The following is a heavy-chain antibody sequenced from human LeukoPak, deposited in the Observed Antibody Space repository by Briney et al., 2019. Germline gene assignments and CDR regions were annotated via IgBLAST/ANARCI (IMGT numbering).Heavy chain of an antibody. J-gene: IGHJ4*02. CDR3: ARGSITMVRGARTLDY. CDR1: GFTFSSYW. V-gene: IGHV3-7*01. Sequence: QPGGSLRLSCAASGFTFSSYWMSWVRQAPGKGLEWVANIKQDGSEKYYVDSVKGRFTISRDNAKNSLYLQMNSLRAEDTAVYYCARGSITMVRGARTLDYWGQGTLVTVSS. CDR2: IKQDGSEK. D-gene: IGHD3-10*01.